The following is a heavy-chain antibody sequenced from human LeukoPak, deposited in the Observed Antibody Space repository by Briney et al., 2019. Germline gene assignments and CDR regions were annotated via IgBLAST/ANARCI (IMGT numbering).Heavy chain of an antibody. D-gene: IGHD3-22*01. CDR1: GYTFTGYG. V-gene: IGHV1-18*01. Sequence: GASVKVSCKASGYTFTGYGISWVRQAPGQGLEWMGWISAYNGNTNYAQKLQGRVTMTTDTSTSTAYMELRSLRSDDTAVYYCAKDKSRSPGSSGYYLLGPFDYWGQGTLVTVSS. J-gene: IGHJ4*02. CDR2: ISAYNGNT. CDR3: AKDKSRSPGSSGYYLLGPFDY.